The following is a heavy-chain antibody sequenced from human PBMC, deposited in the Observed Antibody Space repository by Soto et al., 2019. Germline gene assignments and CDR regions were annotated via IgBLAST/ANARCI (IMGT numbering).Heavy chain of an antibody. V-gene: IGHV3-21*01. J-gene: IGHJ4*02. CDR3: ASHEGFWSGYLDY. Sequence: EVQLVESGGGLVKPGGSLRLSCAASGFTFSSYSMNWVRQAPGKGLEWVSSISSSSSYIYYADSVKGRFTISRDNAKNSLYLQMNSLRAEDTAVYYCASHEGFWSGYLDYWGQGTLVTVSS. CDR1: GFTFSSYS. CDR2: ISSSSSYI. D-gene: IGHD3-3*01.